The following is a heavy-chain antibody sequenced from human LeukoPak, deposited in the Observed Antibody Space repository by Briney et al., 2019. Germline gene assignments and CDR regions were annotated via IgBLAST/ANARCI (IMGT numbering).Heavy chain of an antibody. J-gene: IGHJ4*02. V-gene: IGHV3-30*03. CDR3: ARDRDYYNSGGTMIDY. CDR2: ISYDGNKE. Sequence: GGSLRLSCAASGFTFSSHGMHWVRQAPGKGLEWVAVISYDGNKEYYADSVKGRFDISRDNSKNILYMQMNSLRTEDTAVYYCARDRDYYNSGGTMIDYWGQGTLVTVSS. D-gene: IGHD6-19*01. CDR1: GFTFSSHG.